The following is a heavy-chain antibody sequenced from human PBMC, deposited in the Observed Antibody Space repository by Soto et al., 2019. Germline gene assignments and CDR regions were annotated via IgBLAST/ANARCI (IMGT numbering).Heavy chain of an antibody. D-gene: IGHD3-3*01. CDR2: IYYSGST. J-gene: IGHJ4*02. CDR3: ARVSAYDDYFDY. V-gene: IGHV4-59*01. CDR1: GGSISSYY. Sequence: SETLSLTCTVSGGSISSYYWSWIRQPPGKGLEWIGYIYYSGSTNYNPSLKSRVTISVDTSKNQFSLKLSSVTAADTAVYYCARVSAYDDYFDYWGQGTLVTVSS.